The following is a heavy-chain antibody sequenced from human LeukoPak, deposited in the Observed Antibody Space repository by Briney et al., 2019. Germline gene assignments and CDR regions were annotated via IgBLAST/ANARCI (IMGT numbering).Heavy chain of an antibody. CDR1: GGSILSYY. J-gene: IGHJ4*02. CDR3: ASSVVVSLDYFDY. V-gene: IGHV4-59*01. CDR2: IYYSGST. Sequence: PSETLSLTCTVSGGSILSYYWTWIRQPPGKGLEWIGYIYYSGSTNYNPSLKSRVTISVDTSKNQFSLRLSSVTAADTALYYCASSVVVSLDYFDYWGQGTLVTVSS. D-gene: IGHD2-15*01.